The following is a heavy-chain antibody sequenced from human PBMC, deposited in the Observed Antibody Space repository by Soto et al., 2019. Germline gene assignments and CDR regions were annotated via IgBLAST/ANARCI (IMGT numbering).Heavy chain of an antibody. CDR1: GYTFTSYY. J-gene: IGHJ6*02. CDR3: ARNQAEVLEWLLWPKYYGMDV. Sequence: ASVKVSCKASGYTFTSYYMHWVRQAPGQGLEWMGIINPSGGSTSYAQKFQGRVTMTRDTSTSTVYMELSSLRSEDTAVYYCARNQAEVLEWLLWPKYYGMDVWGQGTTVTVSS. V-gene: IGHV1-46*01. CDR2: INPSGGST. D-gene: IGHD3-3*01.